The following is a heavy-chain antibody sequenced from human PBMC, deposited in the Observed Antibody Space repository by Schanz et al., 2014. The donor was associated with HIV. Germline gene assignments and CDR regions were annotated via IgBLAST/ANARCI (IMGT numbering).Heavy chain of an antibody. J-gene: IGHJ6*02. CDR1: GFSFSNYG. Sequence: DVRLLESGGGSVQSGGSLRLSCAASGFSFSNYGMNWVRQTSGAGLAWVSEITWNGAIIRYADSVKGRFTISRDNAKNSLYLQMNRLRAEDTALYYCARVWADYGMDAWGQGTTVTVSS. CDR2: ITWNGAII. D-gene: IGHD3-16*01. V-gene: IGHV3-20*04. CDR3: ARVWADYGMDA.